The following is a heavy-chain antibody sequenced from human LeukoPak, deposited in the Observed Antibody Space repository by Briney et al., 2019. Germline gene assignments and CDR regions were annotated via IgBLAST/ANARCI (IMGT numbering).Heavy chain of an antibody. D-gene: IGHD3-10*01. CDR3: ARDEASGAPFDY. J-gene: IGHJ4*02. Sequence: PGGSLRLSCAASGFTFSRDWTAWVRQAPGKGLEWVSYISSSGTTIYYAASVQGRFTISRDNAKNSLYLQMNSLRAEDTDVYYCARDEASGAPFDYWGQGTLVTASS. V-gene: IGHV3-48*04. CDR2: ISSSGTTI. CDR1: GFTFSRDW.